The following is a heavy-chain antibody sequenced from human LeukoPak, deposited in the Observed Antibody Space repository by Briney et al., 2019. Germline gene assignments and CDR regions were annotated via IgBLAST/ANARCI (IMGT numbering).Heavy chain of an antibody. CDR2: ISGSGGST. CDR3: AKANRGYSYGPTYYFDY. D-gene: IGHD5-18*01. J-gene: IGHJ4*02. CDR1: GFAFSSYA. Sequence: GGSLRLSCAASGFAFSSYAMSWVRQAPWKGLEGVSAISGSGGSTYYADSVKGRFTISRDNSKNTLYLQMNSLRAEDTAVYYCAKANRGYSYGPTYYFDYWGQGTLVTVSS. V-gene: IGHV3-23*01.